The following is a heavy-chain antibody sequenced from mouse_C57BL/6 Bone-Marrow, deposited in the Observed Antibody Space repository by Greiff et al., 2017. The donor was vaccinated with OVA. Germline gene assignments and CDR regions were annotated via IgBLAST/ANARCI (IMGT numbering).Heavy chain of an antibody. J-gene: IGHJ3*01. Sequence: EVQLQQSGPVLVKPGPSVKISCKASGFTFTDYYMNWVKQSHGKSLEWIGLVYPYNGGTSYNQKFKGKATLTVDTSSSTAYMELNSLTSEDCAVYYCAEELGRGGILLAYWGQGTLVTVSA. CDR1: GFTFTDYY. CDR3: AEELGRGGILLAY. D-gene: IGHD4-1*01. V-gene: IGHV1-36*01. CDR2: VYPYNGGT.